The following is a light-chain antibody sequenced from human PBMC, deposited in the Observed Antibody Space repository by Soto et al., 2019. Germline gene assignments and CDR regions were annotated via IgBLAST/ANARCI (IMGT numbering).Light chain of an antibody. CDR1: QSISSW. V-gene: IGKV1-39*01. CDR2: AAS. J-gene: IGKJ1*01. Sequence: DIQMTQSPSTLSGSVGDRVTITCRASQSISSWLAWYHQKPGKAPKLLIYAASSLQSGVPSRFSGSGSGTDFALTISSLQPEDFATYYCQQTYNTPWTFGQGTKVDIK. CDR3: QQTYNTPWT.